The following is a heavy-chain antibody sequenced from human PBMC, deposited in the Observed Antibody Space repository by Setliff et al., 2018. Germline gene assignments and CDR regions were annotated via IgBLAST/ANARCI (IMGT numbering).Heavy chain of an antibody. CDR1: GFIFSNYW. V-gene: IGHV3-74*01. CDR3: VGVKAEAYRDDFYFYMDV. Sequence: PGGSLRLSCAASGFIFSNYWMHWVRQVPGEGPVWVSRIDSDARSITYADSVKGRFTISRDNAKNTLYLQMNSLRAEDTAVYYCVGVKAEAYRDDFYFYMDVWGKGTTVTVSS. J-gene: IGHJ6*03. D-gene: IGHD6-19*01. CDR2: IDSDARSI.